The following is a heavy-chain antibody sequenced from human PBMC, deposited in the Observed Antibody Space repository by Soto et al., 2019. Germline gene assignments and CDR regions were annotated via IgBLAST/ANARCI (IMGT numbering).Heavy chain of an antibody. J-gene: IGHJ6*03. CDR1: GYSFTSYW. D-gene: IGHD6-6*01. CDR2: IYPGDSDT. Sequence: PGESLKISCKGSGYSFTSYWIGWVRQMPGKGLEWMGIIYPGDSDTRYSPSFQGQVTISADKSISTAYLQWSSLKASDTAMYYCARQSIAARPHYYYYMDVWGKGTTVTVSS. V-gene: IGHV5-51*01. CDR3: ARQSIAARPHYYYYMDV.